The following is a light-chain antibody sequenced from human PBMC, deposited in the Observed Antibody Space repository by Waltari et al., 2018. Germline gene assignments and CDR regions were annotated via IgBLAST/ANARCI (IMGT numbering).Light chain of an antibody. Sequence: EIVMTQSPATLSVSPGERATLFCRASQSVRSKLAWYQQKPGQAPRPLIYGAFTRATGIPARFSGSGSGTEFTLTISSLQSEDVAVYYCQQYYDAPRTFGQGTKVEIK. CDR3: QQYYDAPRT. J-gene: IGKJ1*01. CDR2: GAF. V-gene: IGKV3-15*01. CDR1: QSVRSK.